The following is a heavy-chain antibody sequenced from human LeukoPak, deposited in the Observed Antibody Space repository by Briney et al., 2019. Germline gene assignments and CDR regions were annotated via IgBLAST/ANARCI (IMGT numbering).Heavy chain of an antibody. CDR3: ARPTVEMATISYFQH. Sequence: SVTVSCKASGGTFSSYAISWVRQAPGQGLEWMGGIIPIFGTASYAQKFQGRVTITADESTSTAYMELSSLRSEDTAVYYCARPTVEMATISYFQHWGQGTLVTVSS. V-gene: IGHV1-69*13. J-gene: IGHJ1*01. D-gene: IGHD5-24*01. CDR1: GGTFSSYA. CDR2: IIPIFGTA.